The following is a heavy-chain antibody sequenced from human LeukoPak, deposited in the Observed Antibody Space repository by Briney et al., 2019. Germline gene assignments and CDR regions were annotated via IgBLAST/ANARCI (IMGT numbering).Heavy chain of an antibody. Sequence: PSETLSLTCNVSGGSISSSSYYWGWLRQPPGKGLEWIGGIYSGTTHCNPSLKSRLTISVATSKNQFSLKLTSVTAADTAVYYCARTTEGGYTYGYFYYYYMDVWGKGTTVTIPS. CDR2: IYSGTT. CDR3: ARTTEGGYTYGYFYYYYMDV. D-gene: IGHD5-18*01. J-gene: IGHJ6*03. CDR1: GGSISSSSYY. V-gene: IGHV4-39*07.